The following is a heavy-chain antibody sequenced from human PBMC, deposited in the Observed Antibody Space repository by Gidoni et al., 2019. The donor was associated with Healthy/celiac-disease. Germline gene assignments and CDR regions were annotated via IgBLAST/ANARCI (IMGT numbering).Heavy chain of an antibody. Sequence: QVQLVESGGGVVQPGRSLRLSCAASGFTFSSYAMHWVRQAPGKGLEWVAVISYDGSNKYYADSVKGRFTISRDNSKNTLYLQMNSLRAEDTAVYYCARGPRITMIVVATERYGMDVWGQGTTVTVSS. CDR3: ARGPRITMIVVATERYGMDV. D-gene: IGHD3-22*01. V-gene: IGHV3-30-3*01. CDR2: ISYDGSNK. CDR1: GFTFSSYA. J-gene: IGHJ6*02.